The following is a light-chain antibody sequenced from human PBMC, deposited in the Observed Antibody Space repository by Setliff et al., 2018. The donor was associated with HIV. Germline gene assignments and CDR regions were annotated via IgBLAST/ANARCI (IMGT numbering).Light chain of an antibody. V-gene: IGLV2-11*01. CDR2: DVT. CDR1: TSDVGNYNY. J-gene: IGLJ1*01. CDR3: NSYRSSRSPYV. Sequence: QSALTQPRSVSGSPGQSVIISCTGTTSDVGNYNYVSWYQQHPGKAPKLMIYDVTKRPSGVPDRFSGSKSGTTASLTISGLQAEDEADYYGNSYRSSRSPYVFGTGTKVTVL.